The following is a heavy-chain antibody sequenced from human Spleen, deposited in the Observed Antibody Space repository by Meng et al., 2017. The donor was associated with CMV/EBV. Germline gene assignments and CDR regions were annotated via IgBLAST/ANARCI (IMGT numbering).Heavy chain of an antibody. CDR3: AGPDDMGSSPHDPFDI. CDR1: GFSLRTYG. V-gene: IGHV3-30*02. D-gene: IGHD1-14*01. J-gene: IGHJ3*02. CDR2: IRYDGSNK. Sequence: GESLKISCAASGFSLRTYGMHWVRQAPGKGLEWVAFIRYDGSNKYYADSVKGRFTVSKDNFKNTLYMQMNSLRAEDTAVYYCAGPDDMGSSPHDPFDIWGQGTMVTVSS.